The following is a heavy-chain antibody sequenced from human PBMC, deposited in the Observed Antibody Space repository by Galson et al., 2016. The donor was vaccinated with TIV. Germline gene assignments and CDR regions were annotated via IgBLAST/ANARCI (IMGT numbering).Heavy chain of an antibody. V-gene: IGHV3-11*04. CDR2: ISNGGSTT. J-gene: IGHJ6*02. CDR1: GFTFTDYY. CDR3: ARAVTMRVADYYYGMDV. Sequence: SLRLSCAVSGFTFTDYYMNWIRQAPGKGLEWVSYISNGGSTTYYADFVKGRFTISRDNAKNSLYLHMSSLRAEDTAVYYCARAVTMRVADYYYGMDVWDQGTAVTVSS. D-gene: IGHD3-22*01.